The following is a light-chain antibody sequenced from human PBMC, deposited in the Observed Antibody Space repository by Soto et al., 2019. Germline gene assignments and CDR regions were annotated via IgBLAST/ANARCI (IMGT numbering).Light chain of an antibody. J-gene: IGKJ1*01. CDR1: QGISSW. CDR3: QQYNSYSWA. Sequence: DIQMTQSPSTLSASVGDRVTITCRASQGISSWLAWYQQKPGKAPKLLIYDASSLESGVPSRFSGSGSGTEFTLTISSLQTDDVATYYCQQYNSYSWAFGKGTKV. V-gene: IGKV1-5*01. CDR2: DAS.